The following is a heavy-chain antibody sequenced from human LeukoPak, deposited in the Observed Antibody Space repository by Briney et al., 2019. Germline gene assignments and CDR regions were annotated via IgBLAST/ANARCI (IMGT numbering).Heavy chain of an antibody. CDR1: GGSISSYY. CDR2: IYTSGST. CDR3: ARDGLYYDFWSGYPTPLDH. Sequence: SETLSLTCTVSGGSISSYYWSWIRQPAGKGLEWIGRIYTSGSTNYNPSLKSRVTMSVDTSKNQFSLKLSSVTAADTAVYYCARDGLYYDFWSGYPTPLDHWGQGTLVTVSS. J-gene: IGHJ4*02. V-gene: IGHV4-4*07. D-gene: IGHD3-3*01.